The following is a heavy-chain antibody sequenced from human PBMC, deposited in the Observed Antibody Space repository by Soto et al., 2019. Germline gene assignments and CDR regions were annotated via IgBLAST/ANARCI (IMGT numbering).Heavy chain of an antibody. D-gene: IGHD3-9*01. Sequence: GGALRVSCLASGFNFRHPWMTWVRQAAGKGLEWVGRIKSKTDGGTADYAAPVKGRATISRDDSKNTVYLQMNSLKTEDTAVYYCTTGIYYDILTGYHNVAYWGQGALVTVSS. CDR2: IKSKTDGGTA. CDR1: GFNFRHPW. J-gene: IGHJ4*02. V-gene: IGHV3-15*01. CDR3: TTGIYYDILTGYHNVAY.